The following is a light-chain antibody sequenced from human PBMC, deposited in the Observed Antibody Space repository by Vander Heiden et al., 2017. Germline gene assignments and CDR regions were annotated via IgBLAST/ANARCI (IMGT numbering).Light chain of an antibody. Sequence: DIQMTQSPSTLSPSVGDRVTITCRSSQSISSWLAWYQQKPGKAPKLLIYDASSLESGVPSRFSGSGSGTEFTLTISSLQPDDFATYYCQQYNSYSLWTFGQGTKVEIK. CDR1: QSISSW. CDR2: DAS. V-gene: IGKV1-5*01. J-gene: IGKJ1*01. CDR3: QQYNSYSLWT.